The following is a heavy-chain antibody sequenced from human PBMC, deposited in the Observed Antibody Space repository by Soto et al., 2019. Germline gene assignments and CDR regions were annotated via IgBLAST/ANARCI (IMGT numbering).Heavy chain of an antibody. CDR3: AHRRDSGYDPLDFDY. J-gene: IGHJ4*02. D-gene: IGHD5-12*01. CDR1: GFSLSTSGVG. V-gene: IGHV2-5*02. CDR2: IYWDDDK. Sequence: SGPTLVNPTQTLTLTCTFSGFSLSTSGVGVGWIRQPPGKALEWLALIYWDDDKRYSPSLKSRLTITRDTSKNQVVLTMTNMDPVDTATYYCAHRRDSGYDPLDFDYWGQGTLVTVSS.